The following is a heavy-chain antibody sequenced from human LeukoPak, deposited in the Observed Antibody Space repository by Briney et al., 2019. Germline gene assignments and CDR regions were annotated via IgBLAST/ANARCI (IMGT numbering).Heavy chain of an antibody. J-gene: IGHJ5*02. CDR2: IYYSGST. CDR1: GGSISSSSYY. D-gene: IGHD2-15*01. CDR3: ASGSGGSRAARKENWFDP. Sequence: SETLSLTCTVSGGSISSSSYYWGWIRQPPGKGLEWIGSIYYSGSTYYNPSLKGRVTISVDTSKNQFSLKLSSVTAADTAVYYCASGSGGSRAARKENWFDPWGQGTLVTVSS. V-gene: IGHV4-39*01.